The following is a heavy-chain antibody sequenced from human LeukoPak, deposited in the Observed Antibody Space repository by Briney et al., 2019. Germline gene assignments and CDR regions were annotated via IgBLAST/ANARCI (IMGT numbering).Heavy chain of an antibody. D-gene: IGHD2-2*01. Sequence: PSETLSLTCIVSGDSITSNSYYRGWIRQPRGKGLEWIGSMYYSGSTDDKPSLKRRFTISIDTSKNQFSLKLSSVTAADTAVYYCARERREQLLPPYTRSVTYFDYWGQGTLVIVSS. CDR1: GDSITSNSYY. V-gene: IGHV4-39*07. CDR3: ARERREQLLPPYTRSVTYFDY. CDR2: MYYSGST. J-gene: IGHJ4*02.